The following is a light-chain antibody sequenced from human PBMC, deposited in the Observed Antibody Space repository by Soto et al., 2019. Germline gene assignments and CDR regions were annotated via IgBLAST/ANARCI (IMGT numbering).Light chain of an antibody. Sequence: QSALTQPASVSGSPGQSITISCTGTSIDVGGYNYVSWYQQHPGKAPKLMIYEVNNRPSGVSNRFSGSKSGNTASLTISGLQAEDDADYYCSSYSRSSSYVFGTGTKLTVL. V-gene: IGLV2-14*01. J-gene: IGLJ1*01. CDR3: SSYSRSSSYV. CDR2: EVN. CDR1: SIDVGGYNY.